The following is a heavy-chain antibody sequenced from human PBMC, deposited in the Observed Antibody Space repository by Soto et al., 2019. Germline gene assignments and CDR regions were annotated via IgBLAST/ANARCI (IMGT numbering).Heavy chain of an antibody. V-gene: IGHV3-23*01. CDR2: IRGDDANT. Sequence: PGGSLRLSCAASGFTFSSSSITWVRQAPWKGLEWVSTIRGDDANTYYADSVKGRFTISRDNSKITLYLQMNSLRAEDTAVYYCAKHIYNYASRFKFWREGILVTV. J-gene: IGHJ4*02. D-gene: IGHD3-10*01. CDR3: AKHIYNYASRFKF. CDR1: GFTFSSSS.